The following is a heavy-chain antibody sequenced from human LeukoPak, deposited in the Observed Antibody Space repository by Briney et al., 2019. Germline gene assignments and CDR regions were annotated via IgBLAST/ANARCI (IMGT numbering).Heavy chain of an antibody. CDR2: IYYSGNT. CDR1: GGSLSVHC. Sequence: SETLSLTCTVSGGSLSVHCGVGIRNPPGKDLDGIGSIYYSGNTNYNPSLTTRVTISVDTSKNQFSLNLRSVTAADTAVYYCAGLHFAAAEEFDPWGQGTLVTVSS. J-gene: IGHJ5*02. V-gene: IGHV4-59*08. D-gene: IGHD6-13*01. CDR3: AGLHFAAAEEFDP.